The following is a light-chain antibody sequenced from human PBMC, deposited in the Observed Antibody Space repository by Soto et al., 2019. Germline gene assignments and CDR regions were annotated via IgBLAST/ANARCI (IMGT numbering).Light chain of an antibody. CDR1: QSVSSY. Sequence: EIVLTQSPATLSLSPGERATLSCRASQSVSSYLAWYQQKPGQAPRLLIYDASSRATGIPARFSGSGSETDFTLTITSLEPEDFAVYYCQQRSNWPSTFGGVTKVEI. CDR3: QQRSNWPST. CDR2: DAS. J-gene: IGKJ4*01. V-gene: IGKV3-11*01.